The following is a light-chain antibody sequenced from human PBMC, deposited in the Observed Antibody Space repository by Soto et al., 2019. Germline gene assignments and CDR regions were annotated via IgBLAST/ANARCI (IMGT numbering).Light chain of an antibody. V-gene: IGKV1-39*01. CDR2: GAS. J-gene: IGKJ1*01. Sequence: DIQMTQSPSSLSASLGDRVTISCRASQSITIYLNWYQQKPGRAPNLLIYGASSLQSGVPSRFSGSGSETDFTLTISRLQPEDFATYYCQQSYNTPWTFGQGTKVEIK. CDR1: QSITIY. CDR3: QQSYNTPWT.